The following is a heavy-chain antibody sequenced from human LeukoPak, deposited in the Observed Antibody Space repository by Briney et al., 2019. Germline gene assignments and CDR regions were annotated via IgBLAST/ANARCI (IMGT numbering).Heavy chain of an antibody. D-gene: IGHD2-2*01. CDR1: GYTLTELS. CDR3: ATAVIVPAAPYYFDY. Sequence: ASVKVSCKVSGYTLTELSVHWVRQAPGKGLEWMGGFDPVDGETIYAQKFQGRVTMTEDTSTDTAYMELSSLRSEDTAVYYCATAVIVPAAPYYFDYWGQGTLVTVSS. CDR2: FDPVDGET. J-gene: IGHJ4*02. V-gene: IGHV1-24*01.